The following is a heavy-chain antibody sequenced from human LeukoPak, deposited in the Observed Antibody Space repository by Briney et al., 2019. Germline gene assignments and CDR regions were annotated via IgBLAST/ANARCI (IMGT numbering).Heavy chain of an antibody. CDR3: ARVGRLTSGWYGVDY. CDR1: GFTFSNYD. V-gene: IGHV3-33*01. Sequence: GGSLRLSCAASGFTFSNYDIHWVRQAPGKGLEWVAVIWFDGSNKYFADSVKDRFSISRDNSKKILYLQMNSLRAEDTAVYYCARVGRLTSGWYGVDYWGQGTLVTVSS. CDR2: IWFDGSNK. J-gene: IGHJ4*02. D-gene: IGHD6-19*01.